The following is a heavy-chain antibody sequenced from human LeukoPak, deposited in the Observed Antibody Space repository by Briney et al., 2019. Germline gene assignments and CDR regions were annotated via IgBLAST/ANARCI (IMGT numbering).Heavy chain of an antibody. CDR2: IYYSGST. J-gene: IGHJ6*03. D-gene: IGHD1-1*01. V-gene: IGHV4-39*01. Sequence: PSETLSLTCTVSGGSISGSSYYWGWIRQPPGKGLEWIGSIYYSGSTYYNPSLKSRVTISVDTSKNQFSLKLSSATAADTAVYYCATGPLVRGTYYYYYMDVWGKGTTVTVSS. CDR1: GGSISGSSYY. CDR3: ATGPLVRGTYYYYYMDV.